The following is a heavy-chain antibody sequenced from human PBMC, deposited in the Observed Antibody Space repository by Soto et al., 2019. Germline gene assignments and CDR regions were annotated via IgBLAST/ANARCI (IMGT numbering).Heavy chain of an antibody. D-gene: IGHD3-22*01. CDR2: INHSGST. CDR1: GGSFSGYY. CDR3: ASIPYDSSGYYSDY. J-gene: IGHJ4*02. V-gene: IGHV4-34*01. Sequence: PSETLSLTCAVYGGSFSGYYWTWIRQPPGTGLEWIGEINHSGSTNYNPSLKSRVTISVDTSKNQFSLKLTSVTAADTAVYYCASIPYDSSGYYSDYWGQGTLVTVSS.